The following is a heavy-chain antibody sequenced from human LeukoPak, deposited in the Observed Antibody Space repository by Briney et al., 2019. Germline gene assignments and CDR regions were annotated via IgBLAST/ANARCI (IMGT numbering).Heavy chain of an antibody. CDR2: INPNSGGT. J-gene: IGHJ5*02. CDR1: GYSFTDYY. V-gene: IGHV1-2*02. D-gene: IGHD2-21*01. Sequence: GASVKVSCKTSGYSFTDYYMHWVRQAPGQGLEWMGWINPNSGGTSFAQKFQGRVTMTRDTSITTVYMEVSWLTSDDTAIYYCARADRLHGGPYLIGPWGQGTLVTVSS. CDR3: ARADRLHGGPYLIGP.